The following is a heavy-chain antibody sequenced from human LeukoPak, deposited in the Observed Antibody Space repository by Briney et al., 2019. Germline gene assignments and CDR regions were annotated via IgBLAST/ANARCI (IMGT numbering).Heavy chain of an antibody. CDR3: ARSPAYYDSSGYYFYYYYYGMDV. Sequence: GASVKVYCKASGYTFTSYGISWVRQAPGQGLEWMGWISAYNGNTNYAQKLQGRVTMTTDTSTSTAYMELRSLRSDDTAVYYCARSPAYYDSSGYYFYYYYYGMDVWGQGTTVTVSS. V-gene: IGHV1-18*01. CDR1: GYTFTSYG. D-gene: IGHD3-22*01. J-gene: IGHJ6*02. CDR2: ISAYNGNT.